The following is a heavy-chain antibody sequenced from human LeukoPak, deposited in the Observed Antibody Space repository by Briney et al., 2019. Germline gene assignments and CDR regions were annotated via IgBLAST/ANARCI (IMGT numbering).Heavy chain of an antibody. CDR3: AKVGWTKTPHSHDAFDI. CDR1: GFTFSSYG. Sequence: PGRSLRLSCAASGFTFSSYGMHWVRQAPGKGLEWVAVISYDGSNKYYADSVKGRFTISRDNSKNTLYLQMNSLRAEDTAVYYCAKVGWTKTPHSHDAFDIWGQGTMVTVSS. V-gene: IGHV3-30*18. D-gene: IGHD3/OR15-3a*01. J-gene: IGHJ3*02. CDR2: ISYDGSNK.